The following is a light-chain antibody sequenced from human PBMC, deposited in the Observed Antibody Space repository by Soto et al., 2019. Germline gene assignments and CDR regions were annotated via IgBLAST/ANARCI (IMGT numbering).Light chain of an antibody. J-gene: IGLJ2*01. V-gene: IGLV7-46*01. CDR1: TGAVTSGHY. CDR2: DTS. CDR3: LLSYSGAHVV. Sequence: QAVVTQEPSLTVSPGGTVTLTCGSSTGAVTSGHYPYWFQQKPGQAPRTLIYDTSSKHSWTPARFSGPLLGGKAALTLSGAQPEDAAEYYCLLSYSGAHVVFGGGTNLTVL.